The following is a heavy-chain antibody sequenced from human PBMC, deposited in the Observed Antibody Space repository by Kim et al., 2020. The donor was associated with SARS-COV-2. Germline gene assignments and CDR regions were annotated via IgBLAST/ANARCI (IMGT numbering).Heavy chain of an antibody. J-gene: IGHJ4*02. Sequence: GGSLRPSCAASGFTFSDYYMSWIRQAPGKGLEWVSYISSSGSTIYYADSVKGRFTISRDNAKNSLYLQMNSLRAEDTAVYYCARGGYYDSSGLTPFDYWGQGTLVTVSS. V-gene: IGHV3-11*01. CDR1: GFTFSDYY. CDR3: ARGGYYDSSGLTPFDY. CDR2: ISSSGSTI. D-gene: IGHD3-22*01.